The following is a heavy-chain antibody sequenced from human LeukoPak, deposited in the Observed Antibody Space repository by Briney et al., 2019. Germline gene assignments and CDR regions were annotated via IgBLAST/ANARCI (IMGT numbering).Heavy chain of an antibody. D-gene: IGHD5-24*01. Sequence: SETLSLTCTVSGGSISSYYWSWIRQSPGKGLEWIGYIYYSGSTNYNPPLKSRVTISVDTSKNQFSLKLSSVTAADTAVYYCAREEIRSWFDPWGQGTLVTVSS. CDR1: GGSISSYY. CDR3: AREEIRSWFDP. CDR2: IYYSGST. J-gene: IGHJ5*02. V-gene: IGHV4-59*01.